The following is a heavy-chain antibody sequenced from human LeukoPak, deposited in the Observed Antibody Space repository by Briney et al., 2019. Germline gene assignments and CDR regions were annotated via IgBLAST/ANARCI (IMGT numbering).Heavy chain of an antibody. J-gene: IGHJ3*02. V-gene: IGHV3-21*01. CDR2: ISSSTSYI. D-gene: IGHD3-16*01. Sequence: PGGSLRLSCAASVFTFSDHTMNWVRQAPGKGLEWVSSISSSTSYIFYTDSVKGRFTISRDNAKNSLYLQMSSLRAEDTAVYYCAREGETWGILIWGQGTMVSVSS. CDR1: VFTFSDHT. CDR3: AREGETWGILI.